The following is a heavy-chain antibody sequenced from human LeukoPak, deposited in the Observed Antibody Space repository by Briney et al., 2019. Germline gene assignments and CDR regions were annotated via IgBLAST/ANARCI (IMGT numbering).Heavy chain of an antibody. J-gene: IGHJ6*03. CDR3: ARESVSDGVPPYYYYMDV. V-gene: IGHV3-48*01. CDR2: ISSSSSTI. CDR1: GFTFSSYS. D-gene: IGHD4-17*01. Sequence: GGSLRPSCAASGFTFSSYSMNWVRQAPGKGLEWVSYISSSSSTIYYADSVNGRFTISRDNAKNSLYLQMNSLRAEDTAVYYCARESVSDGVPPYYYYMDVWGKGTTVTVSS.